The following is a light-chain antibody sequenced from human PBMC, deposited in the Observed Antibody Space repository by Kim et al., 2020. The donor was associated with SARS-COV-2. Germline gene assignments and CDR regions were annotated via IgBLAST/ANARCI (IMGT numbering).Light chain of an antibody. CDR3: QSYDSGLRGFV. J-gene: IGLJ1*01. V-gene: IGLV1-40*01. CDR2: GNR. CDR1: SSNIGADYD. Sequence: HTVAISCTGSSSNIGADYDVHVYQQFPGKAPKLLIYGNRNRPSGVPDRFSASKSGTSASLAIAGLQADDGADYYCQSYDSGLRGFVFGTGTKVTVL.